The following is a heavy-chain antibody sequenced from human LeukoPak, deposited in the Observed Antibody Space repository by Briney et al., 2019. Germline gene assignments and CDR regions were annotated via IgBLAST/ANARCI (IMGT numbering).Heavy chain of an antibody. CDR1: GYTFTGYY. CDR3: TREIVVVPVAKNFYNWFDP. V-gene: IGHV1-2*02. J-gene: IGHJ5*02. CDR2: INPNSGGT. D-gene: IGHD2-2*01. Sequence: GASVKVSCKASGYTFTGYYMHWVRQAPGQGLEWMGWINPNSGGTNYAQKFQGRVTMTRDTSISTAYMELSRLRSDDTAVYYCTREIVVVPVAKNFYNWFDPWGQGTLVTVSS.